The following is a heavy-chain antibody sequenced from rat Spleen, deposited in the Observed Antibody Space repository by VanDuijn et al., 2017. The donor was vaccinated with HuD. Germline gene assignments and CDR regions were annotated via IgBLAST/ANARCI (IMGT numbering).Heavy chain of an antibody. D-gene: IGHD1-12*02. CDR3: TTDTFYDGTYYPGGFDY. CDR1: GFTFSIYG. V-gene: IGHV5-27*01. Sequence: EVQVVDHGGGLEQPGRSLKLSCAPSGFTFSIYGLAWVRQAPTKGLEWVAYISTGGDNTYYRDSVKGRFTISRDNAKSTLYLQLDSLRSEDTATYYCTTDTFYDGTYYPGGFDYWGQGVMVTVSS. CDR2: ISTGGDNT. J-gene: IGHJ2*01.